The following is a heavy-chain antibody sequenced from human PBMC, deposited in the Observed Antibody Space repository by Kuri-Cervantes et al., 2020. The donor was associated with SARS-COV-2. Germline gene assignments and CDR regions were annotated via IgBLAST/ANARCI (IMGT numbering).Heavy chain of an antibody. D-gene: IGHD3-3*01. CDR3: TRAPEGDFWSGYYYFDY. V-gene: IGHV3-49*04. CDR2: IRSKAYGGTT. Sequence: GESLKISCAAFGFNFSNAWMSWVRQAPGRGLEWVGFIRSKAYGGTTEYAASVKGRFTISRDDSKSIAYLQMNSLRTEDTAVYYCTRAPEGDFWSGYYYFDYWGQGTRGTASS. J-gene: IGHJ4*02. CDR1: GFNFSNAW.